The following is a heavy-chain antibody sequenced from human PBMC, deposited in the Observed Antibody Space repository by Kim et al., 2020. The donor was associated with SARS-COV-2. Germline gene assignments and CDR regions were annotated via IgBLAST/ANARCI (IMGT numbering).Heavy chain of an antibody. CDR1: GYTLTEIS. CDR2: FDPQYGET. J-gene: IGHJ4*02. D-gene: IGHD3-3*01. CDR3: ATESFFGVVIYALNY. Sequence: ASVKVSCKVSGYTLTEISIHWVRQTPGKGLEWMRNFDPQYGETIYAQKFQGRFTMTEDTSTDTAYLELSSLTSEDTAVYFCATESFFGVVIYALNYWGQGNLVNVSS. V-gene: IGHV1-24*01.